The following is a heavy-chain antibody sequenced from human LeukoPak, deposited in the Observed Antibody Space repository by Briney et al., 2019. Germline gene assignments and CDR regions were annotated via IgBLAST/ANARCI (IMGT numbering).Heavy chain of an antibody. V-gene: IGHV4-59*01. CDR2: LYDRGST. Sequence: SETLSLTCTLSGGSYSVDFWSWIRQSPEKGLEWIGYLYDRGSTDYHPSLKSRVTISVDMSKNQLSLKLKSVTAADTAIYYCARGSGRYYPIDWGQGALVTVSS. CDR3: ARGSGRYYPID. D-gene: IGHD3-22*01. CDR1: GGSYSVDF. J-gene: IGHJ4*02.